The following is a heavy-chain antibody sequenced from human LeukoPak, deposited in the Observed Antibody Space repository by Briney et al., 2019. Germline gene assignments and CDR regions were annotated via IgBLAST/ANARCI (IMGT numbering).Heavy chain of an antibody. CDR1: GDSIRSFN. V-gene: IGHV4-59*01. CDR3: AREVGDSGYSDY. Sequence: SETLSLTCTVSGDSIRSFNWNWIRQPPGKGLEWIGCIYYSGSTNYNPSLKSRAIISVDTSKNQISLKLRSVTAADTAVYFCAREVGDSGYSDYWGQGTLVTVSS. D-gene: IGHD5-12*01. CDR2: IYYSGST. J-gene: IGHJ4*02.